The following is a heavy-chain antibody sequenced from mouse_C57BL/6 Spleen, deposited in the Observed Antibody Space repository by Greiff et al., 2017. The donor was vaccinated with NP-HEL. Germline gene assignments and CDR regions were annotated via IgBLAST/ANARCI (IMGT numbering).Heavy chain of an antibody. Sequence: QVQLKQPGAELVKPGASVKLSCKASGYTFTSYWMHWVKQRPGQGLEWIGMIHPNSGSTNYNEKFKSKATLTVDKSSSTAYMQLSSLTSADSAVYYYARSLSLLGYFDVWGTGTTVTVSS. V-gene: IGHV1-64*01. J-gene: IGHJ1*03. CDR2: IHPNSGST. CDR1: GYTFTSYW. CDR3: ARSLSLLGYFDV.